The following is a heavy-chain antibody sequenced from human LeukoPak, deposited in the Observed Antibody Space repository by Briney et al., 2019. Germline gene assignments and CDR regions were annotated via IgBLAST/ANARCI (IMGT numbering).Heavy chain of an antibody. J-gene: IGHJ5*02. CDR2: IYNGVNT. D-gene: IGHD1-26*01. V-gene: IGHV4-61*01. CDR1: GASVSSASY. CDR3: ARSRAFNSGAFDP. Sequence: SETLSLTCTVSGASVSSASYWSWIRQPPGKGVEWIAHIYNGVNTNYNPPLKSRVTISVDTSKNQFSLRLNPVTAADTAVYYCARSRAFNSGAFDPWGQGSLVTVSS.